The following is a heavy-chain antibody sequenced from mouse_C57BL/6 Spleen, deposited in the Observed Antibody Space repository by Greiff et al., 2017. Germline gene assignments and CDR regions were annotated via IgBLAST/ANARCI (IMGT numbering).Heavy chain of an antibody. D-gene: IGHD1-1*01. J-gene: IGHJ1*03. CDR2: IDPSDSYT. CDR3: ARSIYYYGSRDFDV. Sequence: QVQLKQPGAELVKPGASVKLSCKASGYTFTSYWMQWVKQRPGQGLEWIGEIDPSDSYTNYNQKFKGKATLTVDTSSSTAYMQLGSLTSEDSAVYYCARSIYYYGSRDFDVWGTGTTVTVAS. CDR1: GYTFTSYW. V-gene: IGHV1-50*01.